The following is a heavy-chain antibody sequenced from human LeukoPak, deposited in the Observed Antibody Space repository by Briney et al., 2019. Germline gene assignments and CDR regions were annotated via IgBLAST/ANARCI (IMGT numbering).Heavy chain of an antibody. J-gene: IGHJ4*02. V-gene: IGHV3-23*01. CDR3: VVRGVI. CDR2: ISGSGGST. CDR1: GFSFGTYA. D-gene: IGHD3-10*01. Sequence: GGSLRLSCAASGFSFGTYAISWVRQAPGKGLEWVSSISGSGGSTYYADSVKGRFTISRDNSKNTLYLQMNSLRAEDTAVYYCVVRGVIWGQGTLVTVSS.